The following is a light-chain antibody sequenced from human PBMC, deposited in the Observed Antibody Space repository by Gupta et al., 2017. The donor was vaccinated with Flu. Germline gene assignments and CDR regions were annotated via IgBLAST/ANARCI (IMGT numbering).Light chain of an antibody. CDR1: QSIGSY. CDR3: QQCLKSPIT. CDR2: GAT. V-gene: IGKV1-39*01. J-gene: IGKJ5*01. Sequence: DIQMTQSPSSVSASVGDTVTITCRASQSIGSYLSWHQQRPGMSPRLLISGATTLEGGAPSRFSGSVSGTEFTLTIRELQPEDVATYCCQQCLKSPITFGQGTRVDI.